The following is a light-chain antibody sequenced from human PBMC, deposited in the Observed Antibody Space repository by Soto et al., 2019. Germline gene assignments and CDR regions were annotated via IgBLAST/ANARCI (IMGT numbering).Light chain of an antibody. V-gene: IGKV3-20*01. J-gene: IGKJ2*01. CDR3: QQYGSSPYT. CDR1: QSVSSSY. CDR2: GAS. Sequence: IVLTQSPGTLSLSPGERATLSCRASQSVSSSYLAWYQQKPGHAPRLIIYGASDRATGIPDRFSGSGSGTDFTLTISRLEPEDFAVYYCQQYGSSPYTFGQGTKLEIK.